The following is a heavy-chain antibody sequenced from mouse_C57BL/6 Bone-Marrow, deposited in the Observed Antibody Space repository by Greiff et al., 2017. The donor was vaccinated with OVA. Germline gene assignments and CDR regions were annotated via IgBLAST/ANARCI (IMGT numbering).Heavy chain of an antibody. CDR1: GYTFTSYW. D-gene: IGHD1-1*01. Sequence: QVPLQQPGAELVKPGASVKMSFQASGYTFTSYWITWVQQRPGQGLAWIGDIYPGSGSTTYNEKFKSKATLTVDTSSITAYMQLSILTSEDSAVYYCARRYYGNSYWYFDMWDTGTTVTVSS. V-gene: IGHV1-55*01. CDR2: IYPGSGST. CDR3: ARRYYGNSYWYFDM. J-gene: IGHJ1*03.